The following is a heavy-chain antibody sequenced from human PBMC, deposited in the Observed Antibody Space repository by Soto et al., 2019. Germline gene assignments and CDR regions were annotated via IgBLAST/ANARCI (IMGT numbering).Heavy chain of an antibody. V-gene: IGHV3-30*18. D-gene: IGHD5-12*01. Sequence: HPGGSLRLSCAASGFTFSSYGMHWVCQATGKGLEWVAVISYDGSNKYYADSVKGRFSISRDNSKNTLYLQMNSLRAEDTAVYYCAKGDREWLRQNFDCWGQGTLVTVS. CDR2: ISYDGSNK. CDR1: GFTFSSYG. CDR3: AKGDREWLRQNFDC. J-gene: IGHJ4*02.